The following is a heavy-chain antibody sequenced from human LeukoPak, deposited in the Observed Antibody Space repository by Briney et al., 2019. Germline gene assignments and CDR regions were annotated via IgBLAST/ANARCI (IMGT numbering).Heavy chain of an antibody. CDR3: ARASDGSGSYFTEYYYYYYYTDV. CDR2: IYHSGST. D-gene: IGHD3-10*01. J-gene: IGHJ6*03. Sequence: SETLSLTCTVSGYSISSGYYWGWLRAPPGKGLEGIGSIYHSGSTYYNPSLKSRVTISVDTSKNQFSLKLSSVTAADTAVYYCARASDGSGSYFTEYYYYYYYTDVWGKGSSVTVSS. CDR1: GYSISSGYY. V-gene: IGHV4-38-2*02.